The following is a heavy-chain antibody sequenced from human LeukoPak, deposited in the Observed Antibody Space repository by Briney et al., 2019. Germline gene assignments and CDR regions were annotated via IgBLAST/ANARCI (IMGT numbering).Heavy chain of an antibody. V-gene: IGHV1-69*04. Sequence: SVKVSCKASGGTFSSYAISWVRQAPGQGLEWMGRIIPIFGIANYAQKFQGRVTITADKSTSTAYMELSSLRSEDTAVYYCASVHDSSGPDYWGQGTLVTVSS. CDR2: IIPIFGIA. D-gene: IGHD3-22*01. CDR3: ASVHDSSGPDY. CDR1: GGTFSSYA. J-gene: IGHJ4*02.